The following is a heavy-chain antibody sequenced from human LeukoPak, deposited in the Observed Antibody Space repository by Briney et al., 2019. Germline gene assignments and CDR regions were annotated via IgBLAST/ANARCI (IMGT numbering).Heavy chain of an antibody. V-gene: IGHV1-18*01. CDR1: GYTFTSYG. Sequence: ASVTVSCKASGYTFTSYGISWVRQAPGQGLEWMGWISAYNGNTNYAQKLQGRVTMTTDTSTSTAYMELRSLRSDDTAVYYCARDRGLRIPGIAVAGLDFDYWGQGTLVTVSS. CDR2: ISAYNGNT. CDR3: ARDRGLRIPGIAVAGLDFDY. J-gene: IGHJ4*02. D-gene: IGHD6-19*01.